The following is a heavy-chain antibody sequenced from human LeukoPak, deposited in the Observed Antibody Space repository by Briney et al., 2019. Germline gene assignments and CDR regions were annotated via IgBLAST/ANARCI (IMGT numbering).Heavy chain of an antibody. Sequence: SETLSLTCTVSGGSISSNTCYWGWIRQPPGKGLEWIGTICSSGSTYYNPSLKSRLTISVDTSKNQFSLKLSSVTAADTAIYYCVRLNGGNWGQGTLVTVSS. CDR2: ICSSGST. J-gene: IGHJ4*02. CDR1: GGSISSNTCY. D-gene: IGHD4-23*01. V-gene: IGHV4-39*07. CDR3: VRLNGGN.